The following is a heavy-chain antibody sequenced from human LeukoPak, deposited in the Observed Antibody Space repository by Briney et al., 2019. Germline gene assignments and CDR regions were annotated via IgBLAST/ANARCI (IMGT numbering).Heavy chain of an antibody. CDR2: ISSSSSYI. J-gene: IGHJ3*02. D-gene: IGHD6-13*01. CDR3: ARVPYSSSWFNLLGAFDI. Sequence: GGSLRLSCAASGFTFSSYSMNWVRQAPGKGLEWVSSISSSSSYIYYADSVKGRFTISRDNAKNSLYLQMNSLRAEDTAVYYCARVPYSSSWFNLLGAFDIWGQGTMVTVSS. V-gene: IGHV3-21*01. CDR1: GFTFSSYS.